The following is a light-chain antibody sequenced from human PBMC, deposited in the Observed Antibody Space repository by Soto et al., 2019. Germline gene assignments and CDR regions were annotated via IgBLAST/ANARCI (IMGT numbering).Light chain of an antibody. CDR1: QSISTY. J-gene: IGKJ1*01. Sequence: DIQMTQSPPALSASVGDRVTITCRASQSISTYLNWYQVIPGKAPRLLIYGASTLQSGVPSRFSGTGSGTDFTLTISALQPEDFATYCCQQSYYLPPWTFGQGTTVEVK. CDR2: GAS. CDR3: QQSYYLPPWT. V-gene: IGKV1-39*01.